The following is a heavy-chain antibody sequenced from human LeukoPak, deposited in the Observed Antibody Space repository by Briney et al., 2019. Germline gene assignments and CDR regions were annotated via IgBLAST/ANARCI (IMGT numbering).Heavy chain of an antibody. V-gene: IGHV3-48*03. Sequence: GGSLRISCAASGFTFSSYEMNGVRQAPGKGLEWVSYISSSGSTIYYADSVKGRFTISRDNAKNSLYLQMNSPRAEDTAVYYCARKGRLWAGTVRPFDYWGQGTLVTVSS. CDR1: GFTFSSYE. D-gene: IGHD6-19*01. CDR2: ISSSGSTI. CDR3: ARKGRLWAGTVRPFDY. J-gene: IGHJ4*02.